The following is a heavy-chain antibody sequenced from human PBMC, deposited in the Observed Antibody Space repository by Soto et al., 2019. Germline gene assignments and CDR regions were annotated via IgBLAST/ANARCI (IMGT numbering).Heavy chain of an antibody. V-gene: IGHV4-39*01. CDR1: GDSISSRSYY. CDR3: ARQRTSVVTQAYFDV. CDR2: IYYSGST. Sequence: SETLSLTCTVTGDSISSRSYYWGWIRQPPGKGLEWIGSIYYSGSTYNNPSLRSRVSMSIDTSKDQFSLKLKSVTAADTALYFCARQRTSVVTQAYFDVWGPGPLVTVSS. J-gene: IGHJ4*02. D-gene: IGHD2-21*02.